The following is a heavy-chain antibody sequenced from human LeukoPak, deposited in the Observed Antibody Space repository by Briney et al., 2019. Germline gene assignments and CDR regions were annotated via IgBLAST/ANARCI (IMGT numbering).Heavy chain of an antibody. Sequence: SETLSLXCTVSGGSISSSSYNWDWIRQPPGKGLEWIGSIYYSGSTYYNPSLRSRVTISEDTSKNQFSLKLTSVTAADTAVYYCARRYSNALDYWGQGTPVTVSS. CDR2: IYYSGST. V-gene: IGHV4-39*01. D-gene: IGHD4-11*01. CDR3: ARRYSNALDY. CDR1: GGSISSSSYN. J-gene: IGHJ4*02.